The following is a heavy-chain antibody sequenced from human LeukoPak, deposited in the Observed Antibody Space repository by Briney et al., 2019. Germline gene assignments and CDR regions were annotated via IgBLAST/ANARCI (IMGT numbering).Heavy chain of an antibody. V-gene: IGHV4-31*03. Sequence: SETLSLTCTVSGGSISSSGYYWSWIRQHPGKGLEWIGYIYYSGSTYYNPSLKSRVTISVDTSKNQLSLKLSSVTAADTAVYYCAREGPAYCGGDCSDQHWFDPWGQGTLVTVSS. CDR2: IYYSGST. CDR3: AREGPAYCGGDCSDQHWFDP. CDR1: GGSISSSGYY. J-gene: IGHJ5*02. D-gene: IGHD2-21*02.